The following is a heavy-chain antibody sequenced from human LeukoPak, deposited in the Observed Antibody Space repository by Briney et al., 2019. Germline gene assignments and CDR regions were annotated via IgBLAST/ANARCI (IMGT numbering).Heavy chain of an antibody. D-gene: IGHD2-2*01. CDR3: AREYCSSTSCYPYYFDY. CDR2: IIPIFGTA. J-gene: IGHJ4*02. Sequence: ASVTVSCKASGGTFSSYAISWVRQAPGQGLEWMGGIIPIFGTANYAQKFQGRVTITADESTSTAYMELSSLRSEDTAVYYCAREYCSSTSCYPYYFDYWGQGTLVTVSS. V-gene: IGHV1-69*01. CDR1: GGTFSSYA.